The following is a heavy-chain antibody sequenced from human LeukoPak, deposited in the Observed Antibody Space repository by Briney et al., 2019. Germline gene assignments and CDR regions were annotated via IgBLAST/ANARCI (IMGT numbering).Heavy chain of an antibody. CDR1: GYTFTGYY. CDR2: INPNSGGT. J-gene: IGHJ4*02. Sequence: GASVKVSCKTSGYTFTGYYMHWVRQAPGQGLEWMGWINPNSGGTSYAQKFQGRVTMTRDTSISTAYMELSRLRSDDTAVYYCALGLSYSGSYYDYWGQEPLVTFPS. D-gene: IGHD1-26*01. CDR3: ALGLSYSGSYYDY. V-gene: IGHV1-2*02.